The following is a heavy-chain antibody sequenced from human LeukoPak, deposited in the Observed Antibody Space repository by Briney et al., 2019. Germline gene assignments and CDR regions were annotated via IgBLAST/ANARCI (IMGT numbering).Heavy chain of an antibody. CDR2: ISGSAISA. J-gene: IGHJ4*02. D-gene: IGHD1-26*01. CDR1: GFTFDIYA. Sequence: PGGSLRLSCAASGFTFDIYAMSWVRQAPGKGLELVSAISGSAISAYNADSVKGRFTISRDNSKNTLYLQMNSLRAEDTAVYYCAKERRPIVGARSDYWGQGTLVTVSS. CDR3: AKERRPIVGARSDY. V-gene: IGHV3-23*01.